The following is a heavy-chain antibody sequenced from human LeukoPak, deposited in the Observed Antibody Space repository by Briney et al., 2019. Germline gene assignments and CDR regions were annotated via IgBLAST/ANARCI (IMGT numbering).Heavy chain of an antibody. CDR3: ARLSMVRGVIMRNWFDP. V-gene: IGHV1-2*02. D-gene: IGHD3-10*01. Sequence: ASVKVSCKASGYTFTGYYMHWVRQAPGQGLEWMGWINPNSGGTNYAQKFQGRVTMTRDTSISTAYMELSRLRSDDTAVYYCARLSMVRGVIMRNWFDPWGQRTLVTVSS. J-gene: IGHJ5*02. CDR1: GYTFTGYY. CDR2: INPNSGGT.